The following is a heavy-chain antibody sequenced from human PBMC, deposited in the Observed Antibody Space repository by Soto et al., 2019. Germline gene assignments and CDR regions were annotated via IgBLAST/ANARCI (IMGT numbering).Heavy chain of an antibody. CDR3: AHTNAGYYYLLGAFDV. V-gene: IGHV2-5*01. CDR1: EFSLSTSAVG. Sequence: QITLKESGPTLVKPTQTLTLTCTFSEFSLSTSAVGLGWIRQPPGEPLEWLALMYWNDDKRYSPSLKSRHSITKDTSKNQAVLTLTSMDTVDTAAYFCAHTNAGYYYLLGAFDVWGQGTMVTVSS. CDR2: MYWNDDK. D-gene: IGHD3-22*01. J-gene: IGHJ3*01.